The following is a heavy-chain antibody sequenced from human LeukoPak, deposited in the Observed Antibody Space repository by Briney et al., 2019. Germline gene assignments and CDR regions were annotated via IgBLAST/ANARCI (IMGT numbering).Heavy chain of an antibody. J-gene: IGHJ4*02. Sequence: SETLSLTCTVSGGSISSSSYYWGWIRQPPGKGLEWIGGIYYSGSTYYNPSLKSRVAISVDTSKNQFSLKLSSVTAADTAVYYCARLGDGGTIFGVATYYFDYWGQGTLVTVSS. CDR1: GGSISSSSYY. CDR2: IYYSGST. CDR3: ARLGDGGTIFGVATYYFDY. D-gene: IGHD3-3*01. V-gene: IGHV4-39*01.